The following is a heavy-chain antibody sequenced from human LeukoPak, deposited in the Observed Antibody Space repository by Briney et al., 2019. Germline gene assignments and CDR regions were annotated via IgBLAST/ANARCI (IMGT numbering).Heavy chain of an antibody. CDR1: GFTFSSYW. J-gene: IGHJ4*02. Sequence: PGGSLRLSCAASGFTFSSYWMSWVRRAPGKGLEWVANIKQGGSEKYYVDSVKGRFTISRDNAKNSLYLQMNSLRAEDTAVYYCARLTHMGHIDYWGQGTLVTVSS. V-gene: IGHV3-7*01. D-gene: IGHD1-14*01. CDR2: IKQGGSEK. CDR3: ARLTHMGHIDY.